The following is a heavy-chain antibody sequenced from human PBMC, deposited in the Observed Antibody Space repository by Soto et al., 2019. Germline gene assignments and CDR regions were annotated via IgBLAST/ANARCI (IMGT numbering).Heavy chain of an antibody. Sequence: ASVKVSCKASGYTFTSYAMHWVRQAPGQRLEWMGWINAGNGNTKYSQKFQGRVTITRDTSASTAYMELSSLRSEDTAVYYCALSVVAAAGTRVYYYYGMDVWGQGTTVTVSS. CDR2: INAGNGNT. D-gene: IGHD6-13*01. CDR3: ALSVVAAAGTRVYYYYGMDV. J-gene: IGHJ6*02. V-gene: IGHV1-3*01. CDR1: GYTFTSYA.